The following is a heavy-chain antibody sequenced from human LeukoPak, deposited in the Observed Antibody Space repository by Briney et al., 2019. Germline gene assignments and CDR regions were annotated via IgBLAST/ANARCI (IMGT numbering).Heavy chain of an antibody. Sequence: GGSLRLSCAASGFTFSAYGMHWVRQAPGKGLEWVAFIRSDGSNEYYTDSVKGRFTISRDNSRNTLYLQMSSLGAEDTAVYYCAKDEAVAGFDYWGQGTLVTVSS. V-gene: IGHV3-30*02. CDR2: IRSDGSNE. CDR3: AKDEAVAGFDY. CDR1: GFTFSAYG. D-gene: IGHD6-19*01. J-gene: IGHJ4*02.